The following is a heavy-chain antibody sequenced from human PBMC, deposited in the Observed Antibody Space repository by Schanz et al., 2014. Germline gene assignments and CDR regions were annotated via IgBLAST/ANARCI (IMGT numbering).Heavy chain of an antibody. CDR1: GFTFSDYY. D-gene: IGHD5-12*01. CDR3: ARDDNRDGYNRLDY. J-gene: IGHJ4*02. V-gene: IGHV3-11*06. Sequence: QVQLVESGGGLVKPGRSLRLSCAASGFTFSDYYMSWIRQAPGKGLEWVSYISSSSSYTNYADSVKGRFTISRDNAKNSLYLQMNSLRAEDTAVYYGARDDNRDGYNRLDYWGQGTLVTVSS. CDR2: ISSSSSYT.